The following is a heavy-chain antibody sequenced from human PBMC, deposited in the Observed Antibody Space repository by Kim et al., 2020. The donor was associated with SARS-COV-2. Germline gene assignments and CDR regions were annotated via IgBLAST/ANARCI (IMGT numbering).Heavy chain of an antibody. V-gene: IGHV3-33*01. J-gene: IGHJ6*02. CDR1: EFTFSTYG. CDR3: ARDRDDYYGMDV. CDR2: IWYDGSIK. Sequence: GGSLRLSCAASEFTFSTYGMHWVRQAPGKGLEWVAIIWYDGSIKYYAESVKGRFTISRDNSKNTLYLQMNGLRAEDTAVYYCARDRDDYYGMDVWGQGTTVTVSS. D-gene: IGHD3-10*01.